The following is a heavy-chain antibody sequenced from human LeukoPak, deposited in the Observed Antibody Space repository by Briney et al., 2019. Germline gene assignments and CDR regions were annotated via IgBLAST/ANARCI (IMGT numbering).Heavy chain of an antibody. Sequence: SQTLSLTCAISGDSVSSNSAAWNWIRQSPSRGLEWLGRTYYRSKWYNDYAVSVKSRITINPDTSKNQFSLQLNSVTPEDTALYYCARGNDYVWGRYRSRLDYWGQGTLVTVSS. CDR3: ARGNDYVWGRYRSRLDY. D-gene: IGHD3-16*02. J-gene: IGHJ4*02. V-gene: IGHV6-1*01. CDR1: GDSVSSNSAA. CDR2: TYYRSKWYN.